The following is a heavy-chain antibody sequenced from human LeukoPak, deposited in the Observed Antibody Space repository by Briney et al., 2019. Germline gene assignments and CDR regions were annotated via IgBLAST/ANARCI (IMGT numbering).Heavy chain of an antibody. V-gene: IGHV3-48*03. J-gene: IGHJ6*02. D-gene: IGHD1-26*01. CDR3: AKHLTATNTYIFFGLDV. Sequence: GGSLRLSCAASGFAFSSYETHWVRQAPGKGLEWVSYISSSGGAIYYAESVKGRFTISRDTAKNSLYLQLSSLRPEDTALYYCAKHLTATNTYIFFGLDVWGQGTSVTVSS. CDR2: ISSSGGAI. CDR1: GFAFSSYE.